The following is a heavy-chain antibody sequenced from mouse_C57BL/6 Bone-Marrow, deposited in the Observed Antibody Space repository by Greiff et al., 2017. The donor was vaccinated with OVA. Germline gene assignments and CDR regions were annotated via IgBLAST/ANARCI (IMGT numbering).Heavy chain of an antibody. CDR3: TTPLGYYAMDY. CDR1: GFNIKDDY. Sequence: VQLQQSGAELVRPGASVKLSCTASGFNIKDDYMHWVKQRPEQGLEWIGWIDPENGDTEYASKFQGKATITADTSSNTAYLQLSSLTSEDTAVYYCTTPLGYYAMDYWGRGTSVTVS. J-gene: IGHJ4*01. CDR2: IDPENGDT. V-gene: IGHV14-4*01.